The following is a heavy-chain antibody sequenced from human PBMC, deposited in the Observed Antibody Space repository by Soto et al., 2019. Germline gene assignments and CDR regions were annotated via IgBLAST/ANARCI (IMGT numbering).Heavy chain of an antibody. V-gene: IGHV3-30-3*01. J-gene: IGHJ6*02. CDR3: AKDPYYDFWSGPDV. D-gene: IGHD3-3*01. CDR1: GFTFSTYA. CDR2: ISYDGGNK. Sequence: PGGSLRLSWAASGFTFSTYAIRWVRQAPGKGLESVALISYDGGNKNYADSVKGRFTVSKDNSENTVFLEMTSLRGDDTAVYYCAKDPYYDFWSGPDVWGQGTTVTVSS.